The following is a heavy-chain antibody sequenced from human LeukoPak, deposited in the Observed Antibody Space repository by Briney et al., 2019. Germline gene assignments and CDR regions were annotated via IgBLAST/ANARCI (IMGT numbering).Heavy chain of an antibody. V-gene: IGHV3-48*02. Sequence: GGSLRLSCAASGFTFNKYSMNWVRQAPGKGLEWVSYISSSSSTTYYADSVKGRFTISRDNAKNSLYLQMNSLRDEDTAVYYCARAPGVPDAFDIWGQGTMVTVSS. CDR3: ARAPGVPDAFDI. CDR1: GFTFNKYS. CDR2: ISSSSSTT. J-gene: IGHJ3*02.